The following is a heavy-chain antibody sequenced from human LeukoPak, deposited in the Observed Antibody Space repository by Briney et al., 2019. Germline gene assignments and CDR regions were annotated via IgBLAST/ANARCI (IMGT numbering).Heavy chain of an antibody. D-gene: IGHD4-17*01. CDR2: ISSSGSGI. V-gene: IGHV3-48*02. Sequence: GGSLRLSCVASGFIFSTYSMSWVRQAPGKGLEWVSYISSSGSGIFYADYVKGRFTISRDNAKNSLSLQMNSLRDEDTAVYYCARVKGDGDSYYFDYWGQGTLFTVSS. CDR3: ARVKGDGDSYYFDY. CDR1: GFIFSTYS. J-gene: IGHJ4*02.